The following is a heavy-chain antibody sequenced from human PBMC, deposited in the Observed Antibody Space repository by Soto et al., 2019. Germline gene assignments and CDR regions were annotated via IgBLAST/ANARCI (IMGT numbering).Heavy chain of an antibody. Sequence: PGESLKISCQGSGYSFTHYWIGWVRQMPGKGLEWMGIIYPGDSDARYSPSFQGQVTMSADKSTSVAYLQWNRLKETNTTIYYCATHGGRAPRVHLYFDYWGQGTLVIV. V-gene: IGHV5-51*01. J-gene: IGHJ4*02. CDR1: GYSFTHYW. CDR3: ATHGGRAPRVHLYFDY. CDR2: IYPGDSDA. D-gene: IGHD1-1*01.